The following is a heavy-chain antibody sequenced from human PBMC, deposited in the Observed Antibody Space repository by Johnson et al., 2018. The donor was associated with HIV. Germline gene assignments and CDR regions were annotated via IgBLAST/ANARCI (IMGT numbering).Heavy chain of an antibody. CDR3: AKSDSGYDAFDI. V-gene: IGHV3-30*02. D-gene: IGHD5-12*01. Sequence: QVQLVESGGGMVQPGGSLRLSCAASGLTFSGSGMHWVRQAPGKGLDWVAFTRYDGSNKHYVDSVKGRFTISRDNSKNTLYLQMNSLLPEDTAVYYCAKSDSGYDAFDIWGQGTMVTVSS. CDR1: GLTFSGSG. CDR2: TRYDGSNK. J-gene: IGHJ3*02.